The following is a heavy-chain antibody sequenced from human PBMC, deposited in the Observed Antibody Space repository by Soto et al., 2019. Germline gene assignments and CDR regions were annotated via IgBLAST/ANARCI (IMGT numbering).Heavy chain of an antibody. J-gene: IGHJ4*02. CDR1: GDMWTPER. D-gene: IGHD5-18*01. V-gene: IGHV5-51*01. CDR3: ARPGSVDTAMVTGLGY. Sequence: MGSGDMWTPERFGGVLQLPGKGLEWMGIIYPGDSDTRYSPSFQGQVTISADKSISTAYLQWSSLKASDTAMYYCARPGSVDTAMVTGLGYWGQGTL. CDR2: IYPGDSDT.